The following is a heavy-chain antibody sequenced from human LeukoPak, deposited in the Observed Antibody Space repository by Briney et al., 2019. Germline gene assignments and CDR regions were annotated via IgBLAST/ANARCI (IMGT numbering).Heavy chain of an antibody. J-gene: IGHJ3*02. Sequence: GGSLRLSCAASGFTFSSYKINWVRQAPGKGLELVSSINSNSRYIYYADSVKGRFTISRDNAKNSLYLQMNSLRAEDTAVYYCAREPTYYDFSDAFDIWGQGTMVTVSS. D-gene: IGHD3-3*01. CDR1: GFTFSSYK. CDR2: INSNSRYI. V-gene: IGHV3-21*01. CDR3: AREPTYYDFSDAFDI.